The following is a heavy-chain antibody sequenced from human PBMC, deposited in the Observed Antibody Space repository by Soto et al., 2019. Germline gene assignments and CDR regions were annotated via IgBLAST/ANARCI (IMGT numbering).Heavy chain of an antibody. CDR1: GGSISSYY. Sequence: SETLSLTCTVSGGSISSYYWSWIRQPPGKGLEWIGYIYYSGSTNYNPSLKSRVTISVDTSKNQFSLKLSSVTAADTAVYYCARRPDWGWFDPWGQGTLVTVSS. J-gene: IGHJ5*02. CDR2: IYYSGST. CDR3: ARRPDWGWFDP. D-gene: IGHD2-21*01. V-gene: IGHV4-59*08.